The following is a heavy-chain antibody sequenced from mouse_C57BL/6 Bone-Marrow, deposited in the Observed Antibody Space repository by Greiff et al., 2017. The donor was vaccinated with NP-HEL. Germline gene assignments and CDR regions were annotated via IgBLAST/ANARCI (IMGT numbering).Heavy chain of an antibody. J-gene: IGHJ3*01. CDR3: ARHETAQATVAY. Sequence: EVKLMESGGDLVKPGGSLKLSCAASGFTFSSYGMSWVRQTPDKRLEWVATISSGGSYTYYPDSVKGRFTISRDNAKNTLYLQMSSLKPEDTAMYYCARHETAQATVAYWGQGTLVTVSA. CDR2: ISSGGSYT. V-gene: IGHV5-6*01. CDR1: GFTFSSYG. D-gene: IGHD3-2*02.